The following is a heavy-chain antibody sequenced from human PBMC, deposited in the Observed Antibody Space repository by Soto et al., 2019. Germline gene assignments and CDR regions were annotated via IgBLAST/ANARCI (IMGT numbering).Heavy chain of an antibody. CDR3: ARRMAARPLSHYYYYGMDV. Sequence: GASVKVSCKASGYTFTSYGINWVRQATGQGLEWMGWMNPNSGNTGYAQKFQGRVTITTDESTSTAYMELSSLRSEDTAVYYCARRMAARPLSHYYYYGMDVWGQGTTVTVSS. CDR1: GYTFTSYG. V-gene: IGHV1-8*03. CDR2: MNPNSGNT. D-gene: IGHD6-6*01. J-gene: IGHJ6*02.